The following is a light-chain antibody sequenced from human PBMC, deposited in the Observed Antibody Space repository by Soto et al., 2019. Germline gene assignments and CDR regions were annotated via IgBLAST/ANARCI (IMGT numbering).Light chain of an antibody. Sequence: QSALTQPASVSGSPGQSITISCTGTSSDVGGYKFVSWYQQYPGKAPKLMIFDVTNRPSGVSNRFSGSKSGNTASLTISGLQPEDEADYYCSSSTNSTTLIFGGGTKLTVL. CDR1: SSDVGGYKF. J-gene: IGLJ2*01. CDR2: DVT. CDR3: SSSTNSTTLI. V-gene: IGLV2-14*01.